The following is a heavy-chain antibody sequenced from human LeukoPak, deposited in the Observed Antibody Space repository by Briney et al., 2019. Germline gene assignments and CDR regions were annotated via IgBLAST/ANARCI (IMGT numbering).Heavy chain of an antibody. Sequence: GGSLRLSCAASGFTVSTNYMNWVRQAPGKGLEWVSVIYSGGSTYYADSVKGRFTISRDNSKNTLYLQTNSLRAEDTAVYYCARGHNFGRLHPFDYWGQGTLVTVSS. V-gene: IGHV3-66*01. J-gene: IGHJ4*02. CDR2: IYSGGST. CDR3: ARGHNFGRLHPFDY. D-gene: IGHD3-9*01. CDR1: GFTVSTNY.